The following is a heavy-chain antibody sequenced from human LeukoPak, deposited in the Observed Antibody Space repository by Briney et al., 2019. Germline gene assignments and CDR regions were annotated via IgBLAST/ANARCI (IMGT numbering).Heavy chain of an antibody. CDR3: ARDMVVTTPYYYYYGMDV. J-gene: IGHJ6*02. D-gene: IGHD2-21*01. Sequence: SETLSLTCAVYGGSFSGYYWSWIRQPPGKGLEWIGEINHGGSTNYNPSLKSRVTISVDKSKNQFSLKLSSVTAADTAVYYCARDMVVTTPYYYYYGMDVWGQGTTVTVSS. V-gene: IGHV4-34*01. CDR2: INHGGST. CDR1: GGSFSGYY.